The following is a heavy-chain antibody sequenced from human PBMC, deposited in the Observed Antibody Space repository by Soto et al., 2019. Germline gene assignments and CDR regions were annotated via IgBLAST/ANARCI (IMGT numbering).Heavy chain of an antibody. CDR1: GCSISSGGYS. CDR3: ARGVTTVTTFDY. D-gene: IGHD4-17*01. V-gene: IGHV4-30-2*01. J-gene: IGHJ4*02. CDR2: IYHSGST. Sequence: QLQLQESGSGLVKPSQTLSLTCAVSGCSISSGGYSCNWIRQPPGKGLECIGYIYHSGSTSYKPSLKSRVTISVDRSKNQFSRKLSSVTAADTAVYYCARGVTTVTTFDYWGQGTLVTVSS.